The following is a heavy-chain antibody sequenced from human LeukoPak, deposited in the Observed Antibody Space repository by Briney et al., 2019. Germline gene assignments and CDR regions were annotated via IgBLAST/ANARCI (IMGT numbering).Heavy chain of an antibody. V-gene: IGHV3-23*01. J-gene: IGHJ4*02. CDR3: AKGGATSASPSDY. CDR1: GFTFSSYA. CDR2: ISSSGIST. D-gene: IGHD1-26*01. Sequence: GGSLRLSCAASGFTFSSYAMSWVRQAPGKGLEWVSFISSSGISTYYTDSVKARFTISRDNSKNTLYLQMSSLRAEDTAVYYCAKGGATSASPSDYWGQGTLATVSS.